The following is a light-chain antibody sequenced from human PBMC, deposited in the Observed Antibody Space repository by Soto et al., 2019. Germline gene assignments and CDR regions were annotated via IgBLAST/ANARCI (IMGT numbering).Light chain of an antibody. Sequence: EIFLTQSPDTLSLSPGERATLTCRASQSVTNYIAWYQQRPGQAPRLLIYDASNRATGVPARLSGSRSGTDFTLTISDLETADFGLYYCQQRLNWPPGFGQGTKVDIK. CDR2: DAS. J-gene: IGKJ1*01. CDR1: QSVTNY. V-gene: IGKV3-11*01. CDR3: QQRLNWPPG.